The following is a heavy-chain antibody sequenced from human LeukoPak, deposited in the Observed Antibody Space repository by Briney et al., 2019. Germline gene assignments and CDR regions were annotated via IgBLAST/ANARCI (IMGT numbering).Heavy chain of an antibody. J-gene: IGHJ6*03. CDR2: INPNSGGT. CDR1: GYTFTSYG. CDR3: ARDPTGITMIVVQDYYYYMDV. Sequence: ASVKVSCKASGYTFTSYGISWVRQAPGQGLEWMGWINPNSGGTNYAQKFQGRVTMTRDTSISTAYMELSRLRSDDTAVYYCARDPTGITMIVVQDYYYYMDVWGKGTTVTVSS. D-gene: IGHD3-22*01. V-gene: IGHV1-2*02.